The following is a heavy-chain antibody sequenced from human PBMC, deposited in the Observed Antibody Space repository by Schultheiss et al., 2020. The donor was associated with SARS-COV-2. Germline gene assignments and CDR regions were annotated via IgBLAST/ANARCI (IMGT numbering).Heavy chain of an antibody. V-gene: IGHV4-34*01. CDR1: GGSFSDYS. D-gene: IGHD5-24*01. CDR2: IKLGGST. CDR3: ARGDGYFDY. Sequence: SETLSLTCAVFGGSFSDYSWSWIRQPPGKGLEWIGEIKLGGSTNYSPPLKGRVTISVDTSKNQFSLKVNSVTAADTAVYYCARGDGYFDYWGQGILVTVSS. J-gene: IGHJ4*02.